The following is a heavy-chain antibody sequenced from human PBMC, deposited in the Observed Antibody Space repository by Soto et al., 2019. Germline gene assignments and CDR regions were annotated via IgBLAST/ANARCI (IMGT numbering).Heavy chain of an antibody. V-gene: IGHV4-39*01. Sequence: SETLSLTCAVSGDSISSNSFYWGWIRQPPGKGLEWIGSMYYSGSTYYNPSLKSRVTISVDTSKSQFSLKLSSVTAADTAVYYCARAPDSWGQGTLVTSPQ. J-gene: IGHJ4*02. CDR3: ARAPDS. CDR2: MYYSGST. CDR1: GDSISSNSFY.